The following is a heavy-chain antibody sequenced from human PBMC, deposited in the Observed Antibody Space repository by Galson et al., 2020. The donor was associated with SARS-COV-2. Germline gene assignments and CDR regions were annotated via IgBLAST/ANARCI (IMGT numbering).Heavy chain of an antibody. CDR1: GGSFKNYY. V-gene: IGHV4-34*01. CDR3: VRGAEERRIIVVVPYYYTYMDV. Sequence: SEILSLTCAVYGGSFKNYYWTWICQSPGKGLQWIGEINHRGSTNYDPSLQGRVAMSVDTSKNQFSLRLSSVTAADTAVYYCVRGAEERRIIVVVPYYYTYMDVWGGGTAVTVSS. CDR2: INHRGST. J-gene: IGHJ6*03. D-gene: IGHD2-2*01.